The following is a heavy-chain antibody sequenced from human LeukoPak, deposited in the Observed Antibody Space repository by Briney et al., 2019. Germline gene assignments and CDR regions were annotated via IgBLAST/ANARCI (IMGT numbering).Heavy chain of an antibody. Sequence: GRSLRLSCAAAGSTFRSYWMHWVSQAPGKGLVWVSRVKFDGSYTNYVDSVKGRFTISRDNAKNTLYLQMNSLRLEDTGIYYCVRDGDAYNFDYWGQGTLVSVSS. CDR1: GSTFRSYW. D-gene: IGHD5-24*01. CDR3: VRDGDAYNFDY. V-gene: IGHV3-74*01. CDR2: VKFDGSYT. J-gene: IGHJ4*02.